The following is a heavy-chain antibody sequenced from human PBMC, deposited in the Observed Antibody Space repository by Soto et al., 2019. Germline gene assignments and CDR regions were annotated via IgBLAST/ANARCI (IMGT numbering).Heavy chain of an antibody. CDR1: GFTFSSYA. V-gene: IGHV3-23*01. J-gene: IGHJ4*01. D-gene: IGHD2-2*01. CDR2: ISGSGGST. Sequence: PGGSLRLSCAASGFTFSSYAMSWVRQAPGKGLEWVSAISGSGGSTYYADSVKGRFTISRDNSKNKLYQQMNSLSAEDTAKYNGAEDSHWAIISPTHDYWGHGTLVTVSS. CDR3: AEDSHWAIISPTHDY.